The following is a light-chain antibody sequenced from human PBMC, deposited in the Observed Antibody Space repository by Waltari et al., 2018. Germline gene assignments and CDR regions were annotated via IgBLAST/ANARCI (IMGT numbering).Light chain of an antibody. CDR1: QWVTSSY. Sequence: EIVLTQSPDTLSLSPGERATLSCRASQWVTSSYLAWYQQKPGQAPRLLIYAASARATCIPDRFSGSGSGTDFTLTISRLEPVDFAVYFCQQYGSSLVTFGGGTEVEIK. V-gene: IGKV3-20*01. CDR3: QQYGSSLVT. CDR2: AAS. J-gene: IGKJ4*01.